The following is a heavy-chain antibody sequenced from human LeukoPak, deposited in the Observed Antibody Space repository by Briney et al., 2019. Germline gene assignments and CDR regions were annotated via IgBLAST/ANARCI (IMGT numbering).Heavy chain of an antibody. CDR3: ARAWGIVGATGGAFDI. J-gene: IGHJ3*02. Sequence: GGSLRLSCAASGFTFSSYAMHWVRQAPGKGLEWVAVISYDGSNKYYADSVKGRFTISRDNSKNTLYLQMNSLRAEDTAVYYCARAWGIVGATGGAFDIWGQGTMVTVSS. CDR2: ISYDGSNK. D-gene: IGHD1-26*01. CDR1: GFTFSSYA. V-gene: IGHV3-30-3*01.